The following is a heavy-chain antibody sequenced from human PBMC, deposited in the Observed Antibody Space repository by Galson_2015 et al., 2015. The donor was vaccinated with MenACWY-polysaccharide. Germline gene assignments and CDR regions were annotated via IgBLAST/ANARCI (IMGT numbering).Heavy chain of an antibody. CDR2: ISYDGSNK. D-gene: IGHD6-6*01. CDR1: GFTFSSYG. J-gene: IGHJ4*02. Sequence: SLRLSCAASGFTFSSYGMHWVRQAPGKGLERAAVISYDGSNKYYADSVRGRFTISRDNSKNTLYLQMNSLRAEDTAVYYCAKDRGIAARRGIDYWGQGTLVTVSS. CDR3: AKDRGIAARRGIDY. V-gene: IGHV3-30*18.